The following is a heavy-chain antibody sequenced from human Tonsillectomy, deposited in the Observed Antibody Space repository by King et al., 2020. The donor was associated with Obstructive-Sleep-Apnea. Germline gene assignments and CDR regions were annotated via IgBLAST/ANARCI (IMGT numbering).Heavy chain of an antibody. D-gene: IGHD3-10*01. Sequence: LQLQESGPGLVKPSETLSLTCTVSGGSISSNTYFWGWLRLSPGKGLEWIAHIHYSGSTSYNPSLKSRVTISIDTSKNQLSLKLRSVTAADTAVYYCAKDGGSVSTAHDDWGHGTLVTVSS. V-gene: IGHV4-39*07. CDR2: IHYSGST. J-gene: IGHJ4*01. CDR3: AKDGGSVSTAHDD. CDR1: GGSISSNTYF.